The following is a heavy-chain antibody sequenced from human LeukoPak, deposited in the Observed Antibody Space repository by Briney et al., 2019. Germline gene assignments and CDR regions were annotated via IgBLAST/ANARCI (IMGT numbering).Heavy chain of an antibody. Sequence: PGGSLRLSCAASGFTFSSYGMQWVRQAPGKGLEWVAFIRYDGSNKYYADSVKGRFTISRDNSKNTLYLQMNSLRAEDTAVYYCAKDRGVGRYFDYWGQGTLVTVSS. CDR1: GFTFSSYG. V-gene: IGHV3-30*02. J-gene: IGHJ4*02. D-gene: IGHD3-10*01. CDR2: IRYDGSNK. CDR3: AKDRGVGRYFDY.